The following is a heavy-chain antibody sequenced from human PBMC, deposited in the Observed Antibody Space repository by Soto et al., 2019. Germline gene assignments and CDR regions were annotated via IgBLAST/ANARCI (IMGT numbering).Heavy chain of an antibody. V-gene: IGHV3-30*18. Sequence: TGGSLRLSCAASGFTFSSYGMHWVRQAPGKGLGWVAVISYDGSNKYYADSVKGRFTISRDNSKNTLYLQMNSLRAEDTAVYYCAKDVVVGATTGLGDYYYYYGMDVWGQGTTVTVSS. CDR2: ISYDGSNK. CDR3: AKDVVVGATTGLGDYYYYYGMDV. D-gene: IGHD1-26*01. J-gene: IGHJ6*02. CDR1: GFTFSSYG.